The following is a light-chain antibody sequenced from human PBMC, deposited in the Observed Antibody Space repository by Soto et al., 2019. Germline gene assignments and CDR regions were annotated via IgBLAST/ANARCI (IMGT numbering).Light chain of an antibody. CDR1: SSDVGDYNY. J-gene: IGLJ2*01. Sequence: QSALTQPPSASGTPGRSVTIPCTGTSSDVGDYNYVSWYQQHPGKAPKLMIYEVSRRPSGVPDRFSGSKSGNTASLTVSGLQAEDEADYYCSSNAGSNNFVFGGGTKFTVL. CDR2: EVS. V-gene: IGLV2-8*01. CDR3: SSNAGSNNFV.